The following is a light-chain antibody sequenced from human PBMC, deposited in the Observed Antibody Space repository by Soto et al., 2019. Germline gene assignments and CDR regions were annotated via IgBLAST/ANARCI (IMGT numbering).Light chain of an antibody. CDR1: QSVSSN. CDR2: GAS. J-gene: IGKJ4*01. Sequence: EIVMTQSPATLSVSPGERATLSCRASQSVSSNLAWYQQKPGQAPRLLIYGASTRATGIPARFSGSGSGTEFNLTISSLQSEDFAVYYCQQRSNWPPTFGGGTKVDI. CDR3: QQRSNWPPT. V-gene: IGKV3-15*01.